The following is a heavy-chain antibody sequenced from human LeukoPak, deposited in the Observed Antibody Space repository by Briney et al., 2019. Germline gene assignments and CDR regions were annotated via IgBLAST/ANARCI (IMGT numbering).Heavy chain of an antibody. V-gene: IGHV1-8*01. CDR1: GYTFTSYD. J-gene: IGHJ4*02. CDR2: LNPTSGNT. CDR3: ARGSPGGYCSGGSCPFFDS. Sequence: ASVKVSCKASGYTFTSYDINWVRQATGQGLEWTGWLNPTSGNTGCAQKFQGRVTMTRNTSISTAYMELSSLRSEDTAVYYCARGSPGGYCSGGSCPFFDSWGQGTLVTVSS. D-gene: IGHD2-15*01.